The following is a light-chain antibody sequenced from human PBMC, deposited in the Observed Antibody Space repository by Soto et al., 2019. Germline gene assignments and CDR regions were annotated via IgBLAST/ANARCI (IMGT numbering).Light chain of an antibody. CDR3: QQYHYWPYT. V-gene: IGKV3-15*01. J-gene: IGKJ2*01. CDR1: QSITGN. Sequence: EIVMTQSPATLSVSPGERATLSCRASQSITGNLTWYQQKPGQAPRLLIYDASTRATGIPARFSGSGSGTEFTLTISSLQSEDFAVYYCQQYHYWPYTFGQGTNLEIK. CDR2: DAS.